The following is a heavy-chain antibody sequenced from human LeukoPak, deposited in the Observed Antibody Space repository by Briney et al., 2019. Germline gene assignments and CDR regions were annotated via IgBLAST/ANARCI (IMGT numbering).Heavy chain of an antibody. J-gene: IGHJ3*01. Sequence: GGSLRLSCAASGFTFSDHYMDWVRQAPGKGLEWIGRTGNKANNYPTEYAASVKGRFTISRDNSKNTLNLQMNSVRTEDTAVYYCAKPRDIDSWAFDVWGQGTMVTVS. CDR2: TGNKANNYPT. D-gene: IGHD2-15*01. V-gene: IGHV3-72*01. CDR1: GFTFSDHY. CDR3: AKPRDIDSWAFDV.